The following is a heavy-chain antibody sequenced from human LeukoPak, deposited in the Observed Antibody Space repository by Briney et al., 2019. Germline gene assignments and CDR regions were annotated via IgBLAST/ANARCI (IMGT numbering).Heavy chain of an antibody. J-gene: IGHJ1*01. Sequence: QTGGSLRLSCAASGFTFSSYWMSWVRQAPGKGLEWVANIKQDGSEKYYVDSVKGRFTISRDNAKNSLYLQMNSLRAEDTAVYYCARDGRYYGGNSHLAEYFQHWGQGTLVTVSS. V-gene: IGHV3-7*01. CDR2: IKQDGSEK. CDR3: ARDGRYYGGNSHLAEYFQH. D-gene: IGHD4-23*01. CDR1: GFTFSSYW.